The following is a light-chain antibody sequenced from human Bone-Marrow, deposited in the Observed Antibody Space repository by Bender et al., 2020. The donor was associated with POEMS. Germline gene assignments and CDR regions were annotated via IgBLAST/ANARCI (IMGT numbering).Light chain of an antibody. CDR3: QTWDSNLAV. CDR2: QDT. V-gene: IGLV3-1*01. CDR1: RLQNKY. J-gene: IGLJ7*01. Sequence: SYELTQAPSVSVSPGQTASITCSGERLQNKYVCWFQKKSGQSPALVIYQDTKRPSGIPQRFSGSNSVNTATLTISGTQAMDEADYYCQTWDSNLAVFGGGTQLTVL.